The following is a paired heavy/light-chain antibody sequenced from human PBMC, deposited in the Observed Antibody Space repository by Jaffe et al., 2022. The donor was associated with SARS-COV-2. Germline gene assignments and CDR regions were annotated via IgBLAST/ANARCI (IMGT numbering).Heavy chain of an antibody. D-gene: IGHD3-3*01. V-gene: IGHV3-7*01. CDR3: AREELRFLEWLNHYYYGMDV. CDR1: GFTFSSYW. J-gene: IGHJ6*02. Sequence: EVQLVESGGGLVQPGGSLRLSCAASGFTFSSYWMSWVRQAPGKGLEWVANIKQDGSEKYYVDSVKGRFTISRDNAKNSLYLQMNSLRAEDTAVYYCAREELRFLEWLNHYYYGMDVWGQGTTVTVSS. CDR2: IKQDGSEK.
Light chain of an antibody. CDR2: AAS. J-gene: IGKJ5*01. Sequence: DIQMTQSPSSLSASVGDRVTITCRASQSISSYLNWYQQKPGKAPKLLIYAASSLQSGVPSRFSGSGSGTDFTLTISSLQPEDFATYYCQQSYSTRAFGQGTRLEIK. V-gene: IGKV1-39*01. CDR1: QSISSY. CDR3: QQSYSTRA.